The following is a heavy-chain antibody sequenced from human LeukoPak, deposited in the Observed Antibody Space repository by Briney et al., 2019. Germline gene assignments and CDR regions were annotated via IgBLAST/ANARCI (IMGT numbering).Heavy chain of an antibody. J-gene: IGHJ4*02. CDR3: AKDGVNSGSYLYYFDY. Sequence: GGSLRLSCAASGFTLSSYWMHWVRQAPGKGLVWVSRINSDGSSTSYADSVKGRFTISRDNSKNSLYLQMNSLRTEDTALYYCAKDGVNSGSYLYYFDYWGQGTLVTVSS. CDR1: GFTLSSYW. D-gene: IGHD1-26*01. CDR2: INSDGSST. V-gene: IGHV3-74*01.